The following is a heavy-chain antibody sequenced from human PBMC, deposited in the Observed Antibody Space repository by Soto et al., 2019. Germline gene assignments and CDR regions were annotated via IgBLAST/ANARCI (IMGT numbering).Heavy chain of an antibody. CDR3: AREGGGYCSGGSCQADY. CDR1: GGSISSSSYY. CDR2: IYYRGNT. V-gene: IGHV4-39*02. D-gene: IGHD2-15*01. J-gene: IGHJ4*02. Sequence: QLQLQESGPGLVKPSETLSLTCTVSGGSISSSSYYWGWIRQPPGKGLEWIGSIYYRGNTYYNPSLKSRVTISVDTSKNQFSLKLSSVTAADTAVYYCAREGGGYCSGGSCQADYWGQGTLVTVSS.